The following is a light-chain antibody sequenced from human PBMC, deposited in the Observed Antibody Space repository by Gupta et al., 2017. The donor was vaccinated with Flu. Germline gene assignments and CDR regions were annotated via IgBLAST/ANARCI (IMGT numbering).Light chain of an antibody. CDR3: QQDANSPHT. CDR2: GAS. Sequence: ENVLTQTPGTLSLSPGERATLSCRASRSVISDYVAWYQQKPGQTPRLLINGASRRATGVPDRFSGSGSGTDFTLAISRVEPEDFAVYYCQQDANSPHTFGGGTKVEI. V-gene: IGKV3-20*01. J-gene: IGKJ4*01. CDR1: RSVISDY.